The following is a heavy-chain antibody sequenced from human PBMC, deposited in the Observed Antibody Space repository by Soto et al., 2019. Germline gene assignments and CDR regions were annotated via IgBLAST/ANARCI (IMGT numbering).Heavy chain of an antibody. D-gene: IGHD3-10*01. CDR3: TTDDPITKN. J-gene: IGHJ4*02. Sequence: GGSRRRSSAASGFTFSDALMSGVRQAPGKGLEWVGRIKSKTDGGTTDYAAPVKGRFTISRDDSKNTLFLQMNSLKTEDTAVYYCTTDDPITKNWGQGTLVPV. CDR1: GFTFSDAL. CDR2: IKSKTDGGTT. V-gene: IGHV3-15*01.